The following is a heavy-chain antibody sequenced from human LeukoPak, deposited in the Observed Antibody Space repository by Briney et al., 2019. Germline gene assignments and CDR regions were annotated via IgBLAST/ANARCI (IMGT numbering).Heavy chain of an antibody. J-gene: IGHJ4*02. CDR1: GYTFTGYY. CDR2: INPNSGGT. CDR3: ARASRYGDYLDY. D-gene: IGHD4-17*01. V-gene: IGHV1-2*02. Sequence: ASVKVSCKASGYTFTGYYMHWVRQAPGQGLEWMGWINPNSGGTNYAQKFQGRVTMTRDMSTSTVYMELSSLRSEDTAVYYCARASRYGDYLDYWGQGTLVTVSS.